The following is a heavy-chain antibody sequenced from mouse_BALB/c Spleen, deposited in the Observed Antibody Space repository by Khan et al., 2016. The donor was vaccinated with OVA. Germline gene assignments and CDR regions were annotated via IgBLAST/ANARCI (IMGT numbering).Heavy chain of an antibody. D-gene: IGHD1-1*01. Sequence: EVQLQESGPGLVKPSQSLSLTCTVTGYSITSDYAWNWIRQFPGNKLEWMGFISYSGRTSYNPSLKSRISITRDTSKNQFFLQLNSVTTEDTATYYCARGTVGRFAYWGQGTLVTVS. CDR1: GYSITSDYA. CDR3: ARGTVGRFAY. V-gene: IGHV3-2*02. J-gene: IGHJ3*01. CDR2: ISYSGRT.